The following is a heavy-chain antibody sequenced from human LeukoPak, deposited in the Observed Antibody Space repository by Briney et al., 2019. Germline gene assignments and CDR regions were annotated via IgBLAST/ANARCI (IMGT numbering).Heavy chain of an antibody. V-gene: IGHV3-74*01. CDR2: INGDGTST. D-gene: IGHD4-23*01. CDR1: GFTFSSYW. CDR3: ASGYQDYGGNTH. J-gene: IGHJ4*02. Sequence: PGGSLRLSCAASGFTFSSYWMHWVRQAPGEGLVWVSRINGDGTSTNYADSVKGRFTISRDNAKNTLYLQMNSLSAEDTAPYYCASGYQDYGGNTHWGQGTLVTVSS.